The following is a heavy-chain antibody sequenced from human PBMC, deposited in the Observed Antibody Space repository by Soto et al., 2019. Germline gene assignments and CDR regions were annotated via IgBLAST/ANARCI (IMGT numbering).Heavy chain of an antibody. CDR2: IKSKTDGGTT. CDR3: TTDTSPTGYYDSSGYLTRGPRGGHYGMDV. V-gene: IGHV3-15*07. J-gene: IGHJ6*02. D-gene: IGHD3-22*01. Sequence: GGSLRLSCAASGFTFSNAWMNWVRQAPGKGLEWVGRIKSKTDGGTTDYAAPGKGRFTISRDDSKNTLYLQMNSLKTEDTAVYYCTTDTSPTGYYDSSGYLTRGPRGGHYGMDVWGQGTTVTVSS. CDR1: GFTFSNAW.